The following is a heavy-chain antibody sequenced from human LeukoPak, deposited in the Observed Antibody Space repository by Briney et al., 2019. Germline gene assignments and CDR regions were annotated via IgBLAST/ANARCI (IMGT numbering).Heavy chain of an antibody. CDR3: TKGLWAGVSAARD. CDR2: IYTGGDT. V-gene: IGHV3-66*01. J-gene: IGHJ4*02. D-gene: IGHD3-10*01. Sequence: PGGSLRLSCAASGFTDSSNYMSWVRQAPGKGLEWVSGIYTGGDTYYADSVKDRFTISRDNSKNTLYLQMNSLRAEDTAVYYCTKGLWAGVSAARDWGQGTLVTVSS. CDR1: GFTDSSNY.